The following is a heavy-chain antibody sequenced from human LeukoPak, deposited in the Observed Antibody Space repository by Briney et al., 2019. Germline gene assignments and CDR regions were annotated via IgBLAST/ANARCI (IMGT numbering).Heavy chain of an antibody. CDR2: IIPIFGTA. CDR1: GGTFSSYA. CDR3: ARERIGYCSSTSCHRWFDP. Sequence: GASVKVSCKASGGTFSSYAISWVRQAPGQGLEWMGGIIPIFGTANYARKFQGRVTITTDESTSTAYMELSSLRSEDTAVYYCARERIGYCSSTSCHRWFDPWGQGTLVTVSS. V-gene: IGHV1-69*05. J-gene: IGHJ5*02. D-gene: IGHD2-2*01.